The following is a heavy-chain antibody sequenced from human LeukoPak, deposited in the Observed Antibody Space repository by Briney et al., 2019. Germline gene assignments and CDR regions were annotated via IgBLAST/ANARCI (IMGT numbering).Heavy chain of an antibody. Sequence: SETLSLTCAVSGGSISSSNWWSWVRQPPGNGLELIGEIYHTGSTNYNPSLKSRVTISVDKSKNQFSLKLSSVTAADTAVYYCARGAGYSSSWYRGYYYYYYMDVWGKGTTVTVSS. V-gene: IGHV4-4*02. J-gene: IGHJ6*03. CDR1: GGSISSSNW. CDR2: IYHTGST. CDR3: ARGAGYSSSWYRGYYYYYYMDV. D-gene: IGHD6-13*01.